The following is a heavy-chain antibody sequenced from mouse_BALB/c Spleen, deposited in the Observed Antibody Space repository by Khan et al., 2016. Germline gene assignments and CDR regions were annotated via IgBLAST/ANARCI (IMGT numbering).Heavy chain of an antibody. V-gene: IGHV3-2*02. Sequence: EVQLQEPGPGLVKPSQSLSLTRTVTGYSIPSGYAWNWIRQFPGSKLEWMGYITYSGGTSNNPSHRSRISVTRDTSKNQFFLQCNSVTTEDTATYYGARDYYGSSFFDYWGLGTLVTVSA. CDR2: ITYSGGT. CDR1: GYSIPSGYA. D-gene: IGHD1-1*01. J-gene: IGHJ3*01. CDR3: ARDYYGSSFFDY.